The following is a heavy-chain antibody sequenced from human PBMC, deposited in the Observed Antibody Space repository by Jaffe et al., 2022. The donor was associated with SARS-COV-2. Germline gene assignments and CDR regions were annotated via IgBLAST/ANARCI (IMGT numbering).Heavy chain of an antibody. Sequence: QVQLVQSGAEVKKPGASVKVSCKASGYAFTSYYVHWVRQAPGPGLEWMGRINPSGGSTSYAQKLQGRVTMTRDTSTSTVYMELSSLRSEDTAVYYCARDAYGSGGNWFDPWGQGTLVTVSS. D-gene: IGHD3-10*01. CDR1: GYAFTSYY. CDR3: ARDAYGSGGNWFDP. V-gene: IGHV1-46*04. CDR2: INPSGGST. J-gene: IGHJ5*02.